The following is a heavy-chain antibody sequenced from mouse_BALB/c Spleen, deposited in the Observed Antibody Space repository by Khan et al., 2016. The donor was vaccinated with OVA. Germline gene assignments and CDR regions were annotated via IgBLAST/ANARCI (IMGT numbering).Heavy chain of an antibody. CDR3: VRDGAYHRNDGWFAY. CDR1: GYTFTSYT. CDR2: INPSNGYT. Sequence: QIQLVQSGAELARPGASVKVSCKASGYTFTSYTIHWIKERPGQGLEWIGYINPSNGYTNYNQKFKDKATLTTDKSSTTAYLQLSSLTSDDSAVYNCVRDGAYHRNDGWFAYWGQGTLVTVSA. J-gene: IGHJ3*01. V-gene: IGHV1-4*01. D-gene: IGHD2-14*01.